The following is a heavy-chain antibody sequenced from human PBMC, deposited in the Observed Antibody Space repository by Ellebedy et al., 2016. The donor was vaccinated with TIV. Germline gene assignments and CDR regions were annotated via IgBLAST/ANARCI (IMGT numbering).Heavy chain of an antibody. Sequence: GESLKISXAVSGFTFSGYWMHWVRQPPGKGLVWVSRIDSDGINTNSADSVKGRFTISRDNAKNSLYLQMNSLRAEDTAVYYCARGAWGYGRTTRTWDAFDIWGQGTMVTVSS. CDR3: ARGAWGYGRTTRTWDAFDI. J-gene: IGHJ3*02. V-gene: IGHV3-74*01. CDR1: GFTFSGYW. D-gene: IGHD1/OR15-1a*01. CDR2: IDSDGINT.